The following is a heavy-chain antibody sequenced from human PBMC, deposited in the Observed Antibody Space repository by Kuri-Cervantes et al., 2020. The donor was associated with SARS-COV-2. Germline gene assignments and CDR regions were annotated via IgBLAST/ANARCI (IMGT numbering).Heavy chain of an antibody. J-gene: IGHJ6*03. CDR2: INHSGST. D-gene: IGHD3-3*01. CDR1: GGSISSHY. Sequence: SETLSLTCTVSGGSISSHYWSWIRQPPGKGLEWIGEINHSGSTNYNPSLKGRFTISRDNAKNTLYLQMNSLTAEDTAVYYCARDPLDFWSAHYYYYMDVWGKGTTITVSS. V-gene: IGHV4-34*01. CDR3: ARDPLDFWSAHYYYYMDV.